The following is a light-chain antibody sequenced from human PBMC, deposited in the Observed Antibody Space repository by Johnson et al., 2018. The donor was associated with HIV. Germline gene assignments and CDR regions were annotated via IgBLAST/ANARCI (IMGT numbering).Light chain of an antibody. CDR3: GAWDSSLSANFF. CDR1: SSNIGNNY. J-gene: IGLJ1*01. CDR2: DNN. V-gene: IGLV1-51*01. Sequence: QSVLTQPPSVSAAPGQKVTISCSGSSSNIGNNYVSWYQQLPGTAPTLLIYDNNKRPSGIPDRFSGSKSGTSATLGITGLQTGDEAEYYCGAWDSSLSANFFFGTGTKLTVL.